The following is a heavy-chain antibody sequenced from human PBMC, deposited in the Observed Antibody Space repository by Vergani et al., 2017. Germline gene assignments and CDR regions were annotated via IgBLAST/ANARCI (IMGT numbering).Heavy chain of an antibody. V-gene: IGHV1-18*04. CDR3: ATALFSNLWSYGHY. CDR1: GYTFTSYG. Sequence: QVQLVQSGAEVKTPGASVKVSCKASGYTFTSYGISWVRQAPGQGLEWMGWISAYNGNTNYAQKLQGRVTMTTDTSTSTAYMEQLSLRSDDTAVYYCATALFSNLWSYGHYWGQGTLVTVSS. CDR2: ISAYNGNT. J-gene: IGHJ4*02. D-gene: IGHD1-26*01.